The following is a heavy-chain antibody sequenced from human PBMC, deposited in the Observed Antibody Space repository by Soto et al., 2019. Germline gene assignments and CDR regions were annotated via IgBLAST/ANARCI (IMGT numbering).Heavy chain of an antibody. V-gene: IGHV3-23*01. Sequence: EVQLLESGGGLVQPGGSLRLSCVASGFTFGSYAMSWVRQAPGKGLEWVSTISVSGGTTDYVDSMKGRFTISRDNSMDLLFLQMNSLRAEDTAVYYCAGSWATGVSHNWFDTWGQGTLVTVSS. D-gene: IGHD2-21*01. CDR3: AGSWATGVSHNWFDT. CDR2: ISVSGGTT. J-gene: IGHJ5*02. CDR1: GFTFGSYA.